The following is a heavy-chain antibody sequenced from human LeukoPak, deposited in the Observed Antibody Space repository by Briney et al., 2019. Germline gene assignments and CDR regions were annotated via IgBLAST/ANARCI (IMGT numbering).Heavy chain of an antibody. CDR2: IYYSGST. Sequence: SETLSLTCTVSGGSISSGGYYWSWIRQHPGKGLEWIGYIYYSGSTYYNPSLKSRVTISVDTSKDQFSLKLSSVAAADTAVYYCASARWPTIAVWGQGATVTVSS. CDR1: GGSISSGGYY. V-gene: IGHV4-31*03. D-gene: IGHD2-15*01. J-gene: IGHJ6*02. CDR3: ASARWPTIAV.